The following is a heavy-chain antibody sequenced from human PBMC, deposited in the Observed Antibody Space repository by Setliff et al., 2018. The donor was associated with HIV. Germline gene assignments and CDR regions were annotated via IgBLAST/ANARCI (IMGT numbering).Heavy chain of an antibody. CDR2: IKQDGSET. Sequence: PGGSLRLSCVASGFSLSSYWMTWVRQAPGKGLEWVANIKQDGSETYYMDSVKGRFTISRDNAKNSLYLQINNLRRDDTAMYYCATQVWSNMDYWGQGTLVTVSS. V-gene: IGHV3-7*03. CDR3: ATQVWSNMDY. J-gene: IGHJ4*02. D-gene: IGHD2-21*01. CDR1: GFSLSSYW.